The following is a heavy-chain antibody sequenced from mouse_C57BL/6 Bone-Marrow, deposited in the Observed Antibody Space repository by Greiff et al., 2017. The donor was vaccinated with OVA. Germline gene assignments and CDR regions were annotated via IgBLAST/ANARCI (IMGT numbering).Heavy chain of an antibody. CDR3: TRGGYDLYFDY. D-gene: IGHD2-3*01. V-gene: IGHV1-15*01. CDR1: GYTFTDYE. Sequence: ESGAELVRPGASVTLSCKASGYTFTDYEMHWVKQTPVHGLEWIGAIDPETGGTAYNQKFKGKAILTADKSSSTAYMELRSLTSEDSAVYYCTRGGYDLYFDYWGQGTTLTVSS. CDR2: IDPETGGT. J-gene: IGHJ2*01.